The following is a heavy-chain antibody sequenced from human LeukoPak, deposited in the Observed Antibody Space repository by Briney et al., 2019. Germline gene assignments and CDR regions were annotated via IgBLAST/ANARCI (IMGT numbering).Heavy chain of an antibody. CDR2: ISSSGNSI. V-gene: IGHV3-11*01. D-gene: IGHD3-10*01. Sequence: PGGSLRLSCAASGFTFSDYYMSWIRQAPGKGLEWVSYISSSGNSIYYADSLKGRFTISRDNAKNSLYLQMNSLRAEDTAVYYCARIGYYGSGSYYDLYYYYIMDVWGQGTTVTVSS. J-gene: IGHJ6*02. CDR3: ARIGYYGSGSYYDLYYYYIMDV. CDR1: GFTFSDYY.